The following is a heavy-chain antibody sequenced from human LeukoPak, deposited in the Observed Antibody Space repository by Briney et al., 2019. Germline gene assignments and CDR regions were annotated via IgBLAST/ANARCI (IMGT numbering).Heavy chain of an antibody. J-gene: IGHJ4*02. V-gene: IGHV3-23*01. D-gene: IGHD3-22*01. CDR2: ISGSGGST. Sequence: GASVKVSCKASGGTFSSYAMSWVRQAPGKGLEWVSAISGSGGSTYYADSVKGRFTISRDNSKNTLYLQMNSLRAEDTAVYYCAKDRSYYDSSGYYQNFDYWGQGTLVTVSS. CDR1: GGTFSSYA. CDR3: AKDRSYYDSSGYYQNFDY.